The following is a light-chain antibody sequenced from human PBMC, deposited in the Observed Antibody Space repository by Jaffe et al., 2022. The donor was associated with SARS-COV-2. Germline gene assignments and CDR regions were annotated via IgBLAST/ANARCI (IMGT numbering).Light chain of an antibody. CDR1: QDISKY. Sequence: DIQMTQSPSSLSASVGDRVTITCQASQDISKYLNWYQHKPGKAPKLLIYDASNLATGVPSRFSGSGSGTDFTFTIRSLQPEDIATYYCQQFDHLPHDFGGGTKVEIK. CDR2: DAS. J-gene: IGKJ4*01. CDR3: QQFDHLPHD. V-gene: IGKV1-33*01.